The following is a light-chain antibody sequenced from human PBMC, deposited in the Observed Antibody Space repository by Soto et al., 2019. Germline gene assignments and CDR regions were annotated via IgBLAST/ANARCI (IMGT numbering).Light chain of an antibody. CDR1: QSVTSNY. CDR2: GAT. Sequence: EIVLTQSPGLSLSPGERATLSCRASQSVTSNYLAWYQQKVGQTPRLLIYGATSRATGIPDRFSGSGSGTDFTLTIDRLEPEDFAVYYCHQYSGSPRTFGQGTKVEI. V-gene: IGKV3-20*01. J-gene: IGKJ1*01. CDR3: HQYSGSPRT.